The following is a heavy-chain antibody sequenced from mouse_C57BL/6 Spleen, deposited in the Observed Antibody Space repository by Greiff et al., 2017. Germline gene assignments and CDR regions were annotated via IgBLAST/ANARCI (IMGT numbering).Heavy chain of an antibody. J-gene: IGHJ4*01. Sequence: VQLKESGAELVRPGASVKLSCTASGFNIKDDYMHWVKQRPEQGLEWIGWIDPENGDTEYASKFQGKATITADTSSNTAYLQLSSLTSEDTAVYYCTTRDYGSSLYAMDYWGRGTSVTVSS. CDR1: GFNIKDDY. D-gene: IGHD1-1*01. V-gene: IGHV14-4*01. CDR3: TTRDYGSSLYAMDY. CDR2: IDPENGDT.